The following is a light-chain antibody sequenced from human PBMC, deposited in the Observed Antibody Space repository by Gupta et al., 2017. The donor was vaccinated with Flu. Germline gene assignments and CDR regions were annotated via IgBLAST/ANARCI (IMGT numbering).Light chain of an antibody. J-gene: IGLJ3*02. CDR1: TGTVTTGHY. V-gene: IGLV7-46*01. CDR2: DTD. Sequence: QAVVTQQPSLPVSPGGTVTLTCGSSTGTVTTGHYSYWLQQKPGQAPRTLIYDTDNKHAGTPARFSGYLLGGKAALTLAGAQPEDEAEYYCLLAYSDARVFGGGTKLTVL. CDR3: LLAYSDARV.